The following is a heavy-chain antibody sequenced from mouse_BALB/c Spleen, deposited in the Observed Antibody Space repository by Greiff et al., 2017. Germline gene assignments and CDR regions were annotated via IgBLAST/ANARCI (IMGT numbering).Heavy chain of an antibody. Sequence: VQLVESGPGLVAPSQSLSITCTVSGFSLSRYSVHWVRQPPGKGLEWLGMIWGGGSTDYNSALKSRLSISKDNSKSQVFLKMNSLQTDDTAMYYCARKGDGSSDVKGRGSWFAYWGQGTLVTVSA. CDR2: IWGGGST. V-gene: IGHV2-6-4*01. D-gene: IGHD1-1*01. CDR3: ARKGDGSSDVKGRGSWFAY. CDR1: GFSLSRYS. J-gene: IGHJ3*01.